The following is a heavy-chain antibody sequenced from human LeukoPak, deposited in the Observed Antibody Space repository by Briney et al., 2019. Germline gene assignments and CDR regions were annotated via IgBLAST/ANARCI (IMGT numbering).Heavy chain of an antibody. CDR1: GFTFSSYG. CDR2: IRYDGSNK. J-gene: IGHJ4*02. CDR3: ARIILRYFDWSAYYLDY. V-gene: IGHV3-30*02. Sequence: GGSLRLSCAASGFTFSSYGMHWVRQAPGKGLEWVAFIRYDGSNKYYADSVKGRFTISRDNAKNSLYLQMNSLRAEDTAVYYCARIILRYFDWSAYYLDYWGQGTLVTVSS. D-gene: IGHD3-9*01.